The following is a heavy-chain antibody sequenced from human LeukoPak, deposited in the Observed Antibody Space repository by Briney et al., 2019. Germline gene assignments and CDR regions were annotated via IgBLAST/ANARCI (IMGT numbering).Heavy chain of an antibody. CDR1: GFTFSSYS. CDR3: ARDDATVSNASDI. D-gene: IGHD3-16*02. V-gene: IGHV3-21*01. Sequence: GGSLRLSCAASGFTFSSYSMNWVRQAPGKGLEWVSSISSSSSYIYYADSVKGRFTISRDNAKNSLYLQMNSLRAEDTAVYYCARDDATVSNASDIWGQGTMVTVSS. J-gene: IGHJ3*02. CDR2: ISSSSSYI.